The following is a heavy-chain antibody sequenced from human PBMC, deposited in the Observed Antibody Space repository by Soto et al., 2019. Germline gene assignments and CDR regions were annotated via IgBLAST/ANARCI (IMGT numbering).Heavy chain of an antibody. CDR1: GFTFDDYA. D-gene: IGHD3-10*01. V-gene: IGHV3-9*01. J-gene: IGHJ4*02. Sequence: EVQLVESGGGLVQPGRSLRLSCAASGFTFDDYAMHWVRQAPGKGLEWVSGISWNSGSIGYADSVKGRFTISRDYAKNSLYLQMNSLRAEDTALNYCAKDILGVRGGFDYWGRGPWSPSPQ. CDR3: AKDILGVRGGFDY. CDR2: ISWNSGSI.